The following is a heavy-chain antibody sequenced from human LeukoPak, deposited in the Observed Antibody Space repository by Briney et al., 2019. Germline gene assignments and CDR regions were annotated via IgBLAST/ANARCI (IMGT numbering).Heavy chain of an antibody. CDR3: ARYASGSYLDL. CDR2: IYYSGST. Sequence: MTSETLSLTCTVSGGSIRSYYWSWIRQPPGKGLEWIGYIYYSGSTNSNPSLKSRVTISVDTSKNQFSLNLNSVTAADTAVYYCARYASGSYLDLWGQGTLVTVSS. J-gene: IGHJ4*02. CDR1: GGSIRSYY. V-gene: IGHV4-59*08. D-gene: IGHD3-10*01.